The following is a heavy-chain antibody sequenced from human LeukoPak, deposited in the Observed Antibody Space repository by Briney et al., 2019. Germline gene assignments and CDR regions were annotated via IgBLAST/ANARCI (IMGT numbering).Heavy chain of an antibody. D-gene: IGHD3-16*01. CDR3: ARPGRAGTMLVFDF. J-gene: IGHJ4*02. Sequence: SETLPLTCTVSGGSISSSGYYWGWIRQPPGKGLEWIGSIYYTGTTYYNPSLKSRVTISVDTSKSQFSLKLSSVTAADTAVYYCARPGRAGTMLVFDFWGQGTLVTVSS. CDR1: GGSISSSGYY. V-gene: IGHV4-39*01. CDR2: IYYTGTT.